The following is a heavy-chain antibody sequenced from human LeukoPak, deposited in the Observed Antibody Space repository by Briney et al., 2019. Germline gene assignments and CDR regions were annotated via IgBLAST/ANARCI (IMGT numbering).Heavy chain of an antibody. CDR1: GGTFSSYA. V-gene: IGHV1-69*13. CDR3: ARQTYSGSFIGDY. CDR2: IIPIFGTA. Sequence: SVKVSCKASGGTFSSYAISWVRQAPGQGLEWMGGIIPIFGTANYAQKFQGRVTITADESTSTAYMELSSLRSEDTAVYYCARQTYSGSFIGDYWGQGTLVTVSS. D-gene: IGHD1-26*01. J-gene: IGHJ4*02.